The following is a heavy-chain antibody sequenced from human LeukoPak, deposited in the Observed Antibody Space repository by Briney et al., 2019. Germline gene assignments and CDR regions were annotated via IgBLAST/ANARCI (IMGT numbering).Heavy chain of an antibody. CDR2: INPSGGST. J-gene: IGHJ3*02. D-gene: IGHD1-26*01. CDR1: GYTFTSYY. Sequence: ASVKVSCKASGYTFTSYYVHWVRQAPGQGLGWMGIINPSGGSTSYAQKFQGRVTMTRDTSTSTVYMELSSLRSKDTAVYYCAREQVGATSAFDIWGQGTMVTVSS. CDR3: AREQVGATSAFDI. V-gene: IGHV1-46*01.